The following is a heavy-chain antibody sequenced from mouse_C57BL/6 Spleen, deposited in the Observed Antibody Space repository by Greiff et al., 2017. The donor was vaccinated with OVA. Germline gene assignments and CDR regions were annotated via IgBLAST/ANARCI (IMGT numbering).Heavy chain of an antibody. Sequence: VQLKQSGAELVKPGASVKLSCTASGFTIKDYYMHWVKQRTEQGLEWIGRIDPEDGETKYAPKFQGKATITADTSSNTAYLQLRSLTSEDTAVYYCARSDSSGYWFAYWGQGTLVTVSA. CDR3: ARSDSSGYWFAY. J-gene: IGHJ3*01. CDR2: IDPEDGET. D-gene: IGHD3-2*02. V-gene: IGHV14-2*01. CDR1: GFTIKDYY.